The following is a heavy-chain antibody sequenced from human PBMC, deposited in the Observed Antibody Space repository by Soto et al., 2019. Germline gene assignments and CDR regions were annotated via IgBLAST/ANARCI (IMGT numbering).Heavy chain of an antibody. CDR2: ISSGGEYI. CDR1: GLIFSNYG. V-gene: IGHV3-21*06. Sequence: EVQLVESGGGLVKPGGSLRLSCTASGLIFSNYGMNWVRQAAGKRPEWVSSISSGGEYIAYADSVKGRLTISRDNANNILYLQLASLGVEDTAVYYCATDGAAGAGMGVWGQGTTVTVSS. J-gene: IGHJ6*02. D-gene: IGHD6-13*01. CDR3: ATDGAAGAGMGV.